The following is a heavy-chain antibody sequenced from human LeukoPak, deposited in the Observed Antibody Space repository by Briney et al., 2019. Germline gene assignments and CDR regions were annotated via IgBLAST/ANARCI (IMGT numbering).Heavy chain of an antibody. D-gene: IGHD1/OR15-1a*01. V-gene: IGHV3-9*01. CDR2: ISFNSGHI. CDR1: GFTFDAYA. Sequence: GGSLRLSCTASGFTFDAYAMHWVRQAPGKGLEWVSGISFNSGHIGYADSVKGRFTIFRDNAKTSLYLQMNSLTAEDTALYYCARGWNTTPRSGFDIWGLGTMVTVSS. J-gene: IGHJ3*02. CDR3: ARGWNTTPRSGFDI.